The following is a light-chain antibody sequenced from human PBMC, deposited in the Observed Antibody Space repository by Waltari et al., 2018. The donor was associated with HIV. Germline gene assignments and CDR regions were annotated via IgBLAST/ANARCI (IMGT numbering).Light chain of an antibody. Sequence: ETVITQSPGALSVYPGERVTLSCRASQSVSTNLAWYQQKPGQPPRLLIYGASARDTEGPARFSGSGSGTEFNLTIAALRSEDLAVYFCQQYNSWPLTFGPGSKVNIK. J-gene: IGKJ3*01. CDR3: QQYNSWPLT. CDR1: QSVSTN. CDR2: GAS. V-gene: IGKV3-15*01.